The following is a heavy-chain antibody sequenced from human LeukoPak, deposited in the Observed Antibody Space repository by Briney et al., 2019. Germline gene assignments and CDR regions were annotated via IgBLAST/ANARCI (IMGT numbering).Heavy chain of an antibody. CDR1: GYTFTGPY. V-gene: IGHV1-2*02. D-gene: IGHD3-10*01. Sequence: ASVKVSCKTSGYTFTGPYIHWVRQAPGQEFEWMGWINPNSGGTNYAQNFQDRITLARDTSVSTAYMELSSLISDDPAVYYCARDFYTSGKGAFDIWGQGTMVTVSS. CDR2: INPNSGGT. CDR3: ARDFYTSGKGAFDI. J-gene: IGHJ3*02.